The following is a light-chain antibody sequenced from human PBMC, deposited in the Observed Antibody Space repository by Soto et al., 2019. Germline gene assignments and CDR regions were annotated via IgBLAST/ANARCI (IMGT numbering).Light chain of an antibody. J-gene: IGKJ1*01. CDR3: QHYGSSPT. CDR1: QSVSSNY. CDR2: DVS. V-gene: IGKV3-20*01. Sequence: EIVLTQSPGTLSLSPGERATLSCRSSQSVSSNYLAWYKQKPDQAPRLVIYDVSGRATGIPDRFSGSGSGTDFTLTISRLEPEDFAVYYCQHYGSSPTFGQGTKVDIK.